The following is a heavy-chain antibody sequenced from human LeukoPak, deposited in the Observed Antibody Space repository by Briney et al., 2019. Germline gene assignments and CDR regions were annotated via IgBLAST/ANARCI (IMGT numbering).Heavy chain of an antibody. D-gene: IGHD3-10*01. CDR1: GYNFTPYW. V-gene: IGHV5-51*01. Sequence: GESLKSSCQSSGYNFTPYWIVWVRQMPGKGLEWMGITFAGYSYTIYSPYFQGQVTMSVDKSFNTDYLQWRSLKASDTAMYYCARATYYYGSGSYPFDYWGQGTLVTVSS. CDR2: TFAGYSYT. J-gene: IGHJ4*02. CDR3: ARATYYYGSGSYPFDY.